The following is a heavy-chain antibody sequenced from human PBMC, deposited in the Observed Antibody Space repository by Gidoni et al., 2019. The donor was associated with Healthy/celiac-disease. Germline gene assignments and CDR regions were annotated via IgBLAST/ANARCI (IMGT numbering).Heavy chain of an antibody. J-gene: IGHJ5*02. V-gene: IGHV1-2*04. CDR1: GYTFTGYS. CDR2: INPNSGGT. D-gene: IGHD2-15*01. Sequence: QVQLVQSGAEVKKPGASVKVSCKASGYTFTGYSMHWVRQAPGQGLEWMGWINPNSGGTNYAQKFQGWVTMTRDTSISTAYMELSRLRSDDTAVYYCARGVVVVVAATENWFDPWGQGTLVTVSS. CDR3: ARGVVVVVAATENWFDP.